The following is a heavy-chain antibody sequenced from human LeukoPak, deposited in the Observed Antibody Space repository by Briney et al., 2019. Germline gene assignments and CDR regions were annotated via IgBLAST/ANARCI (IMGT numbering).Heavy chain of an antibody. V-gene: IGHV1-69*05. Sequence: GASVKVSCKASGGTFSSYAISWVRQAPGQGLEWMGGTIPIFGTANYAQKFQGRVTITTDESTSTAYMELSSLRSEDTAVYYCATSRDGYVNFDYWGQGTLVTVSS. CDR1: GGTFSSYA. CDR3: ATSRDGYVNFDY. J-gene: IGHJ4*02. D-gene: IGHD5-24*01. CDR2: TIPIFGTA.